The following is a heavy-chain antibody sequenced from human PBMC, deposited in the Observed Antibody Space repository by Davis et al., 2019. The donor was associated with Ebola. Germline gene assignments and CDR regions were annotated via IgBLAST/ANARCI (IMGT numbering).Heavy chain of an antibody. D-gene: IGHD2-2*01. CDR3: ARDGTYYIGHCVSTSCFGVDY. CDR2: INPNSGGT. V-gene: IGHV1-2*06. J-gene: IGHJ4*02. Sequence: ASVKVSCKASGYTFTGYYMHWVRQAPGQGLEWMGRINPNSGGTNYAQKFQGRVTMTRDTSTSTAYMELRSLRSDDTAVYYCARDGTYYIGHCVSTSCFGVDYWGQGTLVTVSS. CDR1: GYTFTGYY.